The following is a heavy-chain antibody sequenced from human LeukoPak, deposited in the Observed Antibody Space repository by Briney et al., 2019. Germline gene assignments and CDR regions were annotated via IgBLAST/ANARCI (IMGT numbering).Heavy chain of an antibody. CDR1: GLTLSNAW. CDR2: IRSKTDGGTI. CDR3: ATGPEGHTAIIDY. Sequence: GGSLRLSCAASGLTLSNAWMSWVRQPPGKGLEWVGRIRSKTDGGTIESAAPLIGRFTISRDDSRNTVYLQLNSLTTEDTAVYYCATGPEGHTAIIDYWGQGTLVTVSS. V-gene: IGHV3-15*01. D-gene: IGHD1-14*01. J-gene: IGHJ4*02.